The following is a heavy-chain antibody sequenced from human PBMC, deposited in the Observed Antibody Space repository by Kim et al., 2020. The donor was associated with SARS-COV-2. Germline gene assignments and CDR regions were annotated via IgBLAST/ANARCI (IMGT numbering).Heavy chain of an antibody. D-gene: IGHD3-9*01. J-gene: IGHJ6*02. CDR3: ARVRALRYFDWLYYYYGMDV. Sequence: GRFTISRDNAKNTLDLQMNSLRAEDTAVYYCARVRALRYFDWLYYYYGMDVWGQGTTVTVSS. V-gene: IGHV3-74*01.